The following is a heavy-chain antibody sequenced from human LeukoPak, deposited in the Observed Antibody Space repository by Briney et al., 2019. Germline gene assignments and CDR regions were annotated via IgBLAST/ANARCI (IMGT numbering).Heavy chain of an antibody. CDR2: IYYSGST. CDR1: GGSISSYY. J-gene: IGHJ5*02. D-gene: IGHD6-13*01. Sequence: SETLSLTCTVSGGSISSYYWSWIRQPPGKGLEWIGSIYYSGSTYYNPSLKSRVTISVDTSKNQFSLKLSSVTAADTAVYYCASEAGYSSSWYGGWFDPWGQGTLVTVSS. CDR3: ASEAGYSSSWYGGWFDP. V-gene: IGHV4-39*07.